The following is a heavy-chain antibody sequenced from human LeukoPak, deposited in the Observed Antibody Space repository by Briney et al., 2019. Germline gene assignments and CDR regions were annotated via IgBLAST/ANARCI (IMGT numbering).Heavy chain of an antibody. CDR3: ATATYYYDSSAAFDI. J-gene: IGHJ3*02. CDR1: GYTLTELS. Sequence: ASVKVPCKVSGYTLTELSMHWVRQAPGKGLEWMGGFDPEDGETIYAQKFQGRVTMTEDTSTDTAYMELSSLRSEDTAVYYCATATYYYDSSAAFDIWGQGTMVTVSS. V-gene: IGHV1-24*01. CDR2: FDPEDGET. D-gene: IGHD3-22*01.